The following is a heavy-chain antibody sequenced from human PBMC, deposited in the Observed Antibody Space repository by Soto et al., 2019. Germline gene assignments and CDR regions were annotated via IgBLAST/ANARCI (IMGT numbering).Heavy chain of an antibody. V-gene: IGHV3-74*01. J-gene: IGHJ6*02. D-gene: IGHD2-21*01. CDR3: ATDLGIAYWDYYYGMDV. CDR1: GFTFSSYW. Sequence: EVQLVESGGGLVQPGGSLRLSCAASGFTFSSYWIHWVRQAPGKGLVWVSRINSDGSSTSYADSVKGRFTISRDNAKNTLYLQMNSLRAEDTAVYYCATDLGIAYWDYYYGMDVWGQGTTVTVSS. CDR2: INSDGSST.